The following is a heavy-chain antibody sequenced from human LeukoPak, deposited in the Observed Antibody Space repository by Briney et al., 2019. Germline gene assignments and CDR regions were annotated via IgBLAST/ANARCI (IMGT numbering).Heavy chain of an antibody. V-gene: IGHV4-4*07. Sequence: SETLSLTCTVSGGSISSYYWSWIRQPAGKGLEWIGRIYTSGSTNYNPSLKSRVTMSVDTSKNQFSLKLSSVTAADTAVYCCARDRIVGATLVHCGFDYWGQGTLVTVSS. CDR3: ARDRIVGATLVHCGFDY. D-gene: IGHD1-26*01. CDR2: IYTSGST. J-gene: IGHJ4*02. CDR1: GGSISSYY.